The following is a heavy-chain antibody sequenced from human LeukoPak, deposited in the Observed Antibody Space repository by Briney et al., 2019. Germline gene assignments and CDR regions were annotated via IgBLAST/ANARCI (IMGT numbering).Heavy chain of an antibody. J-gene: IGHJ5*02. Sequence: GGSLRLSCAASGFTVSNYFMGWFRKAPGKGLEWVSVIYSGGETHHADSVKDRFTLSRDTSKNTLFLQMNNLRVEDTAVYYCTRDPDAWGQGTLVTVSS. CDR2: IYSGGET. CDR3: TRDPDA. CDR1: GFTVSNYF. V-gene: IGHV3-66*01.